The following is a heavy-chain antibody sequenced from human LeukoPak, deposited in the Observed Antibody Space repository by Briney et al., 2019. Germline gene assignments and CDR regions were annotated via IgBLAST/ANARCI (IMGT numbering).Heavy chain of an antibody. J-gene: IGHJ4*02. CDR1: GGSISSYY. CDR3: ARETKYGGYSYGFLDY. V-gene: IGHV4-59*12. Sequence: SETLSLTCSVSGGSISSYYWSWIRQPPGKGLEWIGYIYYSGSTNYNPSLKSRVTISVDTSKNQFSLKLSSVTAADTAVYYCARETKYGGYSYGFLDYWGQGTPVTVSS. CDR2: IYYSGST. D-gene: IGHD5-18*01.